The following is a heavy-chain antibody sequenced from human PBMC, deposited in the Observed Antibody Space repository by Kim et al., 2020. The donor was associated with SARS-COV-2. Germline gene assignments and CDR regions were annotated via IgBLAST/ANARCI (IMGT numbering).Heavy chain of an antibody. J-gene: IGHJ4*02. V-gene: IGHV3-74*01. CDR3: ARVGHLGADYWGAQLYYFDY. CDR2: INSDGSST. D-gene: IGHD7-27*01. Sequence: GGSLRLSCAASGFTFSRSWMHWVRQAPGKGLVWVSRINSDGSSTSYVDSAKGRFTISRDNAKNTLYLQMNSLRAEDTAVYYCARVGHLGADYWGAQLYYFDYWGQGTLVTVSS. CDR1: GFTFSRSW.